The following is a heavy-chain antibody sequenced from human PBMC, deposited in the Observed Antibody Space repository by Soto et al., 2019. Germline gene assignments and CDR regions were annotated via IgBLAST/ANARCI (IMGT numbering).Heavy chain of an antibody. V-gene: IGHV1-2*04. Sequence: ASVKVYCKASGYTFTKYYMHWVRQAPGQGLEWMGWINPNSGGTNYAQKFQGWVTMTRDTSISTAYMELSRLRSDDTAVYYCARGIDHSPTVTTGFDYWGQGTLVTVSS. J-gene: IGHJ4*02. CDR3: ARGIDHSPTVTTGFDY. CDR1: GYTFTKYY. CDR2: INPNSGGT. D-gene: IGHD4-17*01.